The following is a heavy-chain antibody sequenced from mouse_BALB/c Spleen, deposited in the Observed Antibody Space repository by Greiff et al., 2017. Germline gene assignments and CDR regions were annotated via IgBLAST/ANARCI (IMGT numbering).Heavy chain of an antibody. CDR3: ARQGRITTVVATRFDY. J-gene: IGHJ2*01. CDR2: ISSGGSYT. D-gene: IGHD1-1*01. V-gene: IGHV5-9-3*01. CDR1: GFTFSSYA. Sequence: DVMLVESGGGLVKPGGSLKLSCAASGFTFSSYAMSWVRQTPEKRLEWVATISSGGSYTYYPDSVKGRFTISRDNAKNTLYLQMSSLRSEDTAMYYCARQGRITTVVATRFDYWGQGTTLTVSS.